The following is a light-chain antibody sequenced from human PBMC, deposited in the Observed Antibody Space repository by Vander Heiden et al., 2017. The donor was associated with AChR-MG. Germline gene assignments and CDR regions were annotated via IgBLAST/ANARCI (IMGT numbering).Light chain of an antibody. CDR3: MHEIENVT. Sequence: DIVLTQSPLSLPVTPGEPASFSCRSSQSLLHSNGHNFLNWYLQKPGQSPHLLIYLGSKRARGVPDRFSGSGSGTDFTLKISRVEADDVGIYYCMHEIENVTFGGGTKVDIK. CDR1: QSLLHSNGHNF. J-gene: IGKJ4*01. CDR2: LGS. V-gene: IGKV2-28*01.